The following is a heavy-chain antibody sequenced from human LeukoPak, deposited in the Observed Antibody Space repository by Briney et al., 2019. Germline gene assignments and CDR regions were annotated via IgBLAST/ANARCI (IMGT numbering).Heavy chain of an antibody. CDR3: ARRLGNYIDY. Sequence: PSDTLSLTCTVSGGSITSDPYYWVWIRQPPGKGLEWIGTIYYRGNTYYNPSLKSRVTISVDTSKNQFSLRLSSVTAPDTAVYYCARRLGNYIDYWGQGTLVTVSS. D-gene: IGHD3-16*01. J-gene: IGHJ4*02. CDR2: IYYRGNT. CDR1: GGSITSDPYY. V-gene: IGHV4-39*01.